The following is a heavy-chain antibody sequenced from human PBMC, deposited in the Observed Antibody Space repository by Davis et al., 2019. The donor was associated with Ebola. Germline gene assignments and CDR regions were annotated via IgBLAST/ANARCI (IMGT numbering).Heavy chain of an antibody. CDR1: GYTFTSYG. Sequence: ASVKVSCKASGYTFTSYGISWVRQAPGQGLEWMGWISAYNSNTNYAQKLQGRVTMTTETSTRTAYMELRSLRSDDTAVYYCTRMKIAAAGTKSGWFDPWGQGTLVTVSS. CDR2: ISAYNSNT. V-gene: IGHV1-18*01. CDR3: TRMKIAAAGTKSGWFDP. D-gene: IGHD6-13*01. J-gene: IGHJ5*02.